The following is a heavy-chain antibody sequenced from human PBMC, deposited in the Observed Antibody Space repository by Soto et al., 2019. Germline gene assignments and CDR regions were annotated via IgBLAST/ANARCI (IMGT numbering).Heavy chain of an antibody. Sequence: SVKLSCKASGCTFSSYTISWVRQAPGQGLEWMGRIIPILGIANYAQKFQGRVTITADKSTSTAYMELSSLRSEDTAVYYCASEAVAVRPLDPWGQGTLVTVS. V-gene: IGHV1-69*02. CDR3: ASEAVAVRPLDP. D-gene: IGHD2-15*01. CDR1: GCTFSSYT. J-gene: IGHJ5*02. CDR2: IIPILGIA.